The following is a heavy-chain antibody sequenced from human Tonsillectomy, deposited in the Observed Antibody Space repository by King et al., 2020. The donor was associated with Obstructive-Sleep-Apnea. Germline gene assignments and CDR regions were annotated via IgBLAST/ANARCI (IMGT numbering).Heavy chain of an antibody. CDR2: ISGSGGTT. D-gene: IGHD3-3*01. J-gene: IGHJ4*02. CDR3: AKDGEGYDFWSGYYPDY. V-gene: IGHV3-23*04. CDR1: RFTFSSYA. Sequence: VQLVESGGGLVQPGGSLRLSCAASRFTFSSYAMSWVRQAPGKGLEWGSAISGSGGTTYYADSVKGRFTISRDNSKNTLYLQMNGLRAEDTAVYYCAKDGEGYDFWSGYYPDYWGQGTLVTVSS.